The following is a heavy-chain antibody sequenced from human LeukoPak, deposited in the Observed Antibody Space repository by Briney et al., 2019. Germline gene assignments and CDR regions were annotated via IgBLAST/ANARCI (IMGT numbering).Heavy chain of an antibody. V-gene: IGHV3-53*01. J-gene: IGHJ6*03. D-gene: IGHD6-19*01. Sequence: GGSLRLSCAASGFTVSSNYMNWVRQAPGKGLAWVSVIYSGGSTYYADSVKGRFTISRDNSKNTLYLQMNSLRAEDTAVYYCARGMKYSTGWYYMDVWGKGTTVTISS. CDR3: ARGMKYSTGWYYMDV. CDR1: GFTVSSNY. CDR2: IYSGGST.